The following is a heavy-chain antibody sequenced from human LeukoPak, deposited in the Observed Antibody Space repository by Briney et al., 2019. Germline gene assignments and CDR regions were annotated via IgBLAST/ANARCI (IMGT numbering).Heavy chain of an antibody. Sequence: GGSLRLSCAASGFTFSSYSMNWVRQAPGKGLEWDSYISSSSSTIYYADSVKGRFTISRDNAKNSLYLQMNSLRAEDTAVYYCARDGPRGGGYYFDYWGQGTLVTVSS. CDR3: ARDGPRGGGYYFDY. D-gene: IGHD3-10*01. J-gene: IGHJ4*02. CDR1: GFTFSSYS. CDR2: ISSSSSTI. V-gene: IGHV3-48*01.